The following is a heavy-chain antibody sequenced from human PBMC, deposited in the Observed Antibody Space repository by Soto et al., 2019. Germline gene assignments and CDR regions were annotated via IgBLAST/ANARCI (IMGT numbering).Heavy chain of an antibody. Sequence: GGSLRLSCAASGFNFNIYSMNWVRQPPGKGLEWISYISNSGDRIHYADSVRGRFTISRDNARNSVYLQMNSLRAEDTAVYYCARARIVATISAFDIWGQGTMVTVSS. V-gene: IGHV3-48*01. D-gene: IGHD5-12*01. CDR2: ISNSGDRI. CDR3: ARARIVATISAFDI. CDR1: GFNFNIYS. J-gene: IGHJ3*02.